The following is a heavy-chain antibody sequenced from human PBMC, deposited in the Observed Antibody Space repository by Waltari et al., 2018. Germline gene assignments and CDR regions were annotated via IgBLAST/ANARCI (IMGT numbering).Heavy chain of an antibody. J-gene: IGHJ4*02. CDR1: GFTFSSYA. D-gene: IGHD3-10*01. Sequence: QVQLVESGGGVVQPGRSLRLSCAASGFTFSSYAMHWVRQAPGKGLEWGAVISYVGSNKYYADSVKGRFTISRDNSKNTLYLQMNSLRAEDTAVYYCAREEAGTYGYWGQGTLVTVSS. CDR3: AREEAGTYGY. V-gene: IGHV3-30-3*01. CDR2: ISYVGSNK.